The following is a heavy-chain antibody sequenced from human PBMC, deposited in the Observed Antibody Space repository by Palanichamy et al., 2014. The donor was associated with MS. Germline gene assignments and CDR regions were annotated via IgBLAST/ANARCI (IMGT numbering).Heavy chain of an antibody. CDR1: GFTFSSYG. D-gene: IGHD2-2*01. V-gene: IGHV3-33*01. Sequence: PGRSLRLSCAASGFTFSSYGMHWVRQAPGKGLEWVAVIWYDGSNKYYADSVKGRFTISRDNSNNTLYLQMNSLRADDTAVYYCARDAGEYQLLMAMDVWGQGTTVTVSS. J-gene: IGHJ6*02. CDR2: IWYDGSNK. CDR3: ARDAGEYQLLMAMDV.